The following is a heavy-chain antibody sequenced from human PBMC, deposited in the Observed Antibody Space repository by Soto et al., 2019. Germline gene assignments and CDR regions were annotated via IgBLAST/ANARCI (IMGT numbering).Heavy chain of an antibody. CDR1: VFTFGSYS. J-gene: IGHJ4*02. D-gene: IGHD6-19*01. CDR2: ISSSSSYI. CDR3: ARDMKAGSGWYSDY. Sequence: GGSLRLSCAASVFTFGSYSMNWVRQAPGKGLEWVSSISSSSSYIYYADSVKGRFTISRDNAKNSLYLQMNSLRAEDTAVYYCARDMKAGSGWYSDYWGQGTLVTVSS. V-gene: IGHV3-21*01.